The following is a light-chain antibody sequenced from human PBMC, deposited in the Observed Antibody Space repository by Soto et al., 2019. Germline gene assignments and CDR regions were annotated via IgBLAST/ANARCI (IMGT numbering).Light chain of an antibody. V-gene: IGKV3-20*01. CDR2: GAS. Sequence: EIVLTQSPGTMSLSPGERATLSCRASQSVSRSYLAWYQQTPGQAPRLLIYGASSRATGIPDRFSGSGSGTDFTLTISILEPEDFAVYYCHQYDSSPRTFGGGTKVEIK. J-gene: IGKJ4*01. CDR1: QSVSRSY. CDR3: HQYDSSPRT.